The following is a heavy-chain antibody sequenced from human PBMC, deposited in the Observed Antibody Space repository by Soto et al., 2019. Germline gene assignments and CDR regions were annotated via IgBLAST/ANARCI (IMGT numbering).Heavy chain of an antibody. J-gene: IGHJ4*02. CDR3: AREDFYRFDY. CDR2: IKEDGSAK. V-gene: IGHV3-7*01. CDR1: GFTFTSYW. Sequence: EVQLVESGGGLVQPGGSLRVSCAASGFTFTSYWMSWVRQAPGKGLEWVANIKEDGSAKYYLDSVKGRFTISRDNAKNSLYLQMSSLRAEDTAVYYCAREDFYRFDYWGQGHLVTVS.